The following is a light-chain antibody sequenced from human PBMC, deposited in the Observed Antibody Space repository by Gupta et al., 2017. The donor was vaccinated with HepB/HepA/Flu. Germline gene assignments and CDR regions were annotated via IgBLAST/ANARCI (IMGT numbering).Light chain of an antibody. CDR3: QQYDSTPPT. J-gene: IGKJ1*01. Sequence: DIVMTQSPDSLAVSLGERATINCKSSQSVLYSSNNENYLAWYQQKPGQPPKLLIYWASTRESGVPHRFSGSGSGTDFTLTISSLQAEDMAVYYCQQYDSTPPTFGQGTKLEIK. CDR1: QSVLYSSNNENY. V-gene: IGKV4-1*01. CDR2: WAS.